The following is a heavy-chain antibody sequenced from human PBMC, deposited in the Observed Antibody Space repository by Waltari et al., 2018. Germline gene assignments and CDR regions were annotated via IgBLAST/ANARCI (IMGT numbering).Heavy chain of an antibody. CDR2: SYYRGST. J-gene: IGHJ4*02. CDR3: ARHESWSGVGNY. V-gene: IGHV4-39*01. D-gene: IGHD3-10*01. CDR1: GGSISSSGYY. Sequence: QLQLQESGPGLVKPSETLSLTCTVSGGSISSSGYYWGWIRQPPGKGLGWIGRSYYRGSTYSNPALKSRVTISVDTSKNQFSLKVSSVTAADTAVYYCARHESWSGVGNYWGQGALVTVSS.